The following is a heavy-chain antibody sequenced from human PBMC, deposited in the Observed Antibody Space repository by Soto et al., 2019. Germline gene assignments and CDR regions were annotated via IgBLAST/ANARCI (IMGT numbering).Heavy chain of an antibody. J-gene: IGHJ4*02. V-gene: IGHV3-74*01. CDR3: ASSLLTPFDY. Sequence: PGGSLRLSCAASGFPFATYGLTWVRQAPGKGLVWVSSISASGNKTNYADSVKGRFTISRDNAKNTLYLQMNSLRAEDTAVYYCASSLLTPFDYWGQGTLVTVSS. D-gene: IGHD7-27*01. CDR2: ISASGNKT. CDR1: GFPFATYG.